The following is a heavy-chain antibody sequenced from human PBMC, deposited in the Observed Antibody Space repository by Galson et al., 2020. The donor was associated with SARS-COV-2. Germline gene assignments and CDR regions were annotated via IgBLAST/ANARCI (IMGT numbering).Heavy chain of an antibody. CDR3: ASDKGRYSSTWFDN. D-gene: IGHD6-13*01. CDR2: VSSSSRNI. Sequence: LSCAASGFVFSSNSMAWVRQAPGKGLEWVAYVSSSSRNIYYADSVRGRFTISRDNAKNSLYLEMSSLRDGDTAIYYCASDKGRYSSTWFDNWGQGTLVIVSS. J-gene: IGHJ4*02. CDR1: GFVFSSNS. V-gene: IGHV3-48*02.